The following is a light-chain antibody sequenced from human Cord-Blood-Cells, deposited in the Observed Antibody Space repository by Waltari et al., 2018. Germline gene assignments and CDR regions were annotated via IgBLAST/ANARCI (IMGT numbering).Light chain of an antibody. CDR1: SSNIANNY. J-gene: IGLJ3*02. Sequence: QSVLTQPPSVSAAPGQQVTISCSGSSSNIANNYVSWYQQLPGTTPKLLIYENNKRPSGIPDRFSGSKSGTSATLGITGLQTGDEADYYCGTWDSSLSDWVFGGGTKLTVL. CDR3: GTWDSSLSDWV. CDR2: ENN. V-gene: IGLV1-51*02.